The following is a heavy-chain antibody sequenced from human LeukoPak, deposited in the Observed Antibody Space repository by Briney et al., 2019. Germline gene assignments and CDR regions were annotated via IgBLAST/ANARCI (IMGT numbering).Heavy chain of an antibody. V-gene: IGHV4-38-2*01. Sequence: GSLRLSCAASGFTFSSYAMSWVRQAPGKGLEWIGSIYYSGSTYYNPSLKSRVAISVDTSKNQFSLKLSSVTAADTAVYYCARTNYYYYYMDVWGKGTTVTVSS. CDR3: ARTNYYYYYMDV. CDR2: IYYSGST. J-gene: IGHJ6*03. CDR1: GFTFSSYA.